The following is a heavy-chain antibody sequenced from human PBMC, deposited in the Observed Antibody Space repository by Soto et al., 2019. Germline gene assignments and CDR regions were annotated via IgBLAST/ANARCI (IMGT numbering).Heavy chain of an antibody. Sequence: EVQLVESGGGLVKPGGSLRLSCAASGFTFSSYSMNWVRQAPGKGLEWVSSISSSSSYIYYADSVKGRFTISRDNAKNSLCLQMNSLRAEDTAVYYCARQIGSRFNWFDPWGQGTLVTVSS. J-gene: IGHJ5*02. V-gene: IGHV3-21*01. CDR2: ISSSSSYI. CDR3: ARQIGSRFNWFDP. D-gene: IGHD6-13*01. CDR1: GFTFSSYS.